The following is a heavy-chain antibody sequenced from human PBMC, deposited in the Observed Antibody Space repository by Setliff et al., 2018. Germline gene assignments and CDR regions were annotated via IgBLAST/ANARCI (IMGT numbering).Heavy chain of an antibody. V-gene: IGHV5-51*03. J-gene: IGHJ5*02. CDR1: GYTFTNYW. CDR2: IYPGDSDT. CDR3: ARRAAAHDWFDP. D-gene: IGHD2-15*01. Sequence: PGESLKISCKGSGYTFTNYWIGWVRQMPGKGLEWMGAIYPGDSDTRHSPSFQGQVTISADKTLSTAYLQWSSLKASDTAIYYCARRAAAHDWFDPWGPGTLVTVAS.